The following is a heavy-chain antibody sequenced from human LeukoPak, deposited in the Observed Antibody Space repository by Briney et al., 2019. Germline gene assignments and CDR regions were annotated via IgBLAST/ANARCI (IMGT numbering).Heavy chain of an antibody. CDR2: VSSSGGST. CDR1: GFTFRNYA. CDR3: AKVRDFSNWFVVDY. V-gene: IGHV3-23*01. J-gene: IGHJ4*02. Sequence: GGSLRLSCAASGFTFRNYAISWVRQAPGEGLEWVSGVSSSGGSTYYSDSVKGRFTISRDNSKNTLYLQMNSLRAEDTAVYCCAKVRDFSNWFVVDYWGQGTLVTVSS. D-gene: IGHD4-11*01.